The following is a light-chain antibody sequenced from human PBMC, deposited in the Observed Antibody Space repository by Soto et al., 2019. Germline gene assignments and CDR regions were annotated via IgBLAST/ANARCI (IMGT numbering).Light chain of an antibody. CDR1: QGVSSN. V-gene: IGKV3-15*01. CDR2: GAS. CDR3: HQYDNWPPTWT. J-gene: IGKJ1*01. Sequence: EIVMTQSPATLSVSPGERATLSCRASQGVSSNLAWYQQKPGQAPRLLMYGASTRATGIPVRFSGRGSGTEFTLTISSLQSEDFAVYYCHQYDNWPPTWTFGQGTKVEIK.